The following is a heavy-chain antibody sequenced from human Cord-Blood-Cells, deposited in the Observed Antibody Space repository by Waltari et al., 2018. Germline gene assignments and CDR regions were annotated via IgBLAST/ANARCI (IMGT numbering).Heavy chain of an antibody. CDR3: ATDQLGYDAFDI. Sequence: QVQLVQSGAEVKKPGASVKVSCKVSGYTLTELSMHWVRQAPGKGLEWMGGFGPEDGETNYAQKFQGRVTMTEDTSTDTAYMELSSLRSEDTAVYYCATDQLGYDAFDIWGQGTMVTVSS. V-gene: IGHV1-24*01. CDR2: FGPEDGET. CDR1: GYTLTELS. D-gene: IGHD1-1*01. J-gene: IGHJ3*02.